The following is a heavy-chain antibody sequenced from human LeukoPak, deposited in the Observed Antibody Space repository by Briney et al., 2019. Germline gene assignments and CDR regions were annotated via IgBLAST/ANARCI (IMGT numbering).Heavy chain of an antibody. D-gene: IGHD3-3*01. CDR2: INHSGST. J-gene: IGHJ4*02. Sequence: SETLSLTCAVYGGSFSGYYWSCIRQPPGKGLEWIGEINHSGSTNYNPSLKSRVTISVDTSKNQFSLKLSSVTAADTAVYYCARGLTIFGVVRYYFDYWGQGTLVTVSS. V-gene: IGHV4-34*01. CDR1: GGSFSGYY. CDR3: ARGLTIFGVVRYYFDY.